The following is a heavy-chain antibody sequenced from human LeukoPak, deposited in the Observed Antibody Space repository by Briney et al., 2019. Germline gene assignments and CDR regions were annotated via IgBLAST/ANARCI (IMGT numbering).Heavy chain of an antibody. Sequence: PGGSLRLSCAASGFTFSNAWMSWVRQAPGKGLEWVGRIKSKTDGGTTDYAAPVKGRFTISRDDSKNTLFLQMNGLKTEDTATYYCTAPKYSGYDFYFWGQGTLVTVSS. J-gene: IGHJ4*02. CDR2: IKSKTDGGTT. D-gene: IGHD5-12*01. CDR1: GFTFSNAW. V-gene: IGHV3-15*01. CDR3: TAPKYSGYDFYF.